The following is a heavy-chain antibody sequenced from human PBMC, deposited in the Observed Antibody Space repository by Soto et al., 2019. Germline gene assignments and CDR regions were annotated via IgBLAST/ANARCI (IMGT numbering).Heavy chain of an antibody. Sequence: GGSLRLSCAASGLTFSSYWMHWVRQAPGKGLVWVSRISTDGSVTTYADSVKGRFTISRDNAKNTLYLQMNSLRTEDTAVYYCARAPYSSGWWGFDYWGQGSPVTSPQ. V-gene: IGHV3-74*01. CDR3: ARAPYSSGWWGFDY. D-gene: IGHD6-19*01. CDR2: ISTDGSVT. J-gene: IGHJ4*02. CDR1: GLTFSSYW.